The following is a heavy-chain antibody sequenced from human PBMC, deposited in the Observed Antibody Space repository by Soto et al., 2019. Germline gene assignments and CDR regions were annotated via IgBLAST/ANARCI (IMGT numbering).Heavy chain of an antibody. Sequence: QVQLVESGGRVVQPGGSLRLSCAASGFMFSRYAIHWVRQAPGKGLGWVAVISKDGSVKYYADSVRGRFSISRDKSKNTVYLEMNGMRDDDTAVFYCARSRSGAVPDSFGYWGKGTRVTVS. CDR1: GFMFSRYA. J-gene: IGHJ1*01. D-gene: IGHD3-3*01. CDR3: ARSRSGAVPDSFGY. CDR2: ISKDGSVK. V-gene: IGHV3-30*03.